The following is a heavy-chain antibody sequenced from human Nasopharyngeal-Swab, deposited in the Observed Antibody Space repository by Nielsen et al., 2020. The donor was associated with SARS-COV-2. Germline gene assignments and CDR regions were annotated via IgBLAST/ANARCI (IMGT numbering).Heavy chain of an antibody. J-gene: IGHJ4*02. D-gene: IGHD1-1*01. CDR3: ARDGQQPGY. V-gene: IGHV4-39*07. CDR2: IYYSGST. Sequence: GQAPGKGVEWIGSIYYSGSTYYNPSLKSRVIISVDTFKNQFSLKLRSVTAADTAVYYCARDGQQPGYWGQGTLVTVSS.